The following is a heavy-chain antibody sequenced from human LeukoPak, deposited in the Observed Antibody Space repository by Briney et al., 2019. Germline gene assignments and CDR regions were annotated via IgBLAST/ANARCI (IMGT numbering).Heavy chain of an antibody. CDR3: ARDSPPAAKAPPYYMDV. CDR2: ISSSSSTI. CDR1: GFTFSSYS. Sequence: PGGSLRLSCAASGFTFSSYSMNWVRQAPGKGLEWVSYISSSSSTIYYADSVKGRFTISRDNAKNSLYLQMNSLRAEDTAVYYCARDSPPAAKAPPYYMDVWGKGTTVTVSS. D-gene: IGHD2-2*01. J-gene: IGHJ6*03. V-gene: IGHV3-48*01.